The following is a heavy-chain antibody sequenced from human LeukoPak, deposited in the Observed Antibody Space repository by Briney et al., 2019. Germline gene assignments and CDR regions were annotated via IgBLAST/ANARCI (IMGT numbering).Heavy chain of an antibody. CDR3: GRGGRGGGSSRDLDAFDI. CDR2: IFYSGST. D-gene: IGHD6-13*01. CDR1: GGSISSYY. Sequence: SETLSLTCTVSGGSISSYYWSWIRQPPGKGLEWIGCIFYSGSTNYNPSLKSRVTISVDTSKSQFSLKLTSVTAADTAVYYCGRGGRGGGSSRDLDAFDIWGQGTMVTVSS. V-gene: IGHV4-59*01. J-gene: IGHJ3*02.